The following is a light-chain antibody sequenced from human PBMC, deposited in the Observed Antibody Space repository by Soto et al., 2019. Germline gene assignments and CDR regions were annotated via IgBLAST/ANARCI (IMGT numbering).Light chain of an antibody. CDR3: QQYYNWPPYT. J-gene: IGKJ2*01. Sequence: EIVLTQSPATLSVSPGDRATLSCRASQSVSSNLAWYQQKPVQTPRLLIYGASTRATGVQPRFSGSRSGTEFTLTITSLQSEDFAVYYCQQYYNWPPYTFGQGTKLDFK. V-gene: IGKV3-15*01. CDR1: QSVSSN. CDR2: GAS.